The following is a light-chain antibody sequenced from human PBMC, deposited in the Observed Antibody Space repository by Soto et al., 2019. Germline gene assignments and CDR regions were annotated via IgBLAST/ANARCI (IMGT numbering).Light chain of an antibody. CDR2: SAS. CDR3: QQHNHWPS. Sequence: EIVMTQSPATLPVSPGESATLSCRASQSIASNLAWYQQKPGQAPRLLIHSASARATGIPPRFSGSGSGTEFTLTISSLQSEDCAVYYCQQHNHWPSFGQGTNLEIK. J-gene: IGKJ2*01. V-gene: IGKV3-15*01. CDR1: QSIASN.